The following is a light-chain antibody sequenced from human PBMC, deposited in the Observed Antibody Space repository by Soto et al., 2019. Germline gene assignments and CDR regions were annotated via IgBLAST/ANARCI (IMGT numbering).Light chain of an antibody. J-gene: IGLJ2*01. V-gene: IGLV1-40*01. CDR3: QSYDSSLSGSEV. CDR1: SSNIGAGYD. Sequence: QSVLTQPPSVSGAPGQRVTIPCTGSSSNIGAGYDVHWYQQLPGTAPKLLIYGNSNRPSGVPDRFSGSKSGTSASLAITGLQAKDEADYYCQSYDSSLSGSEVFGGGTKLTVL. CDR2: GNS.